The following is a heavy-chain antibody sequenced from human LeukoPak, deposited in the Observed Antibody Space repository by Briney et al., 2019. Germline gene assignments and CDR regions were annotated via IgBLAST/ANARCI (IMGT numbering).Heavy chain of an antibody. CDR3: TRAPYSSSWYRWFDP. CDR1: GFTFGDYA. Sequence: GRSLRLSCTASGFTFGDYAMGWFRQAPGKGLEWVGFIRSKAYGGTTEYAASVKGRFTISRDDSKSIAYLQMNSLKTEDTAVYYCTRAPYSSSWYRWFDPWGQGTLVTVSS. CDR2: IRSKAYGGTT. D-gene: IGHD6-13*01. J-gene: IGHJ5*02. V-gene: IGHV3-49*03.